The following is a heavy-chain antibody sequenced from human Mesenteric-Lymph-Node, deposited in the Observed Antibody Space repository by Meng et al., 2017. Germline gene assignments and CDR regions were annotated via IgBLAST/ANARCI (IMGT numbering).Heavy chain of an antibody. J-gene: IGHJ6*02. CDR3: ASNAGTRFSNYYYGMDV. CDR2: IYPGDSDT. D-gene: IGHD1-1*01. Sequence: GESLKISCKGSGYSFTSYWIGWVRQMPGKGLEWMGIIYPGDSDTRYSPSFQGQVTISADKSISTAYLQGSSLKASDTAMYYCASNAGTRFSNYYYGMDVWGQGTMVTVSS. CDR1: GYSFTSYW. V-gene: IGHV5-51*01.